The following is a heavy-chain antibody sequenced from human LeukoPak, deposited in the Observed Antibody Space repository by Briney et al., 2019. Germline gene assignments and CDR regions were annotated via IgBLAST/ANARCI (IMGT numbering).Heavy chain of an antibody. CDR3: AKLGAYSSSWYGFCDY. CDR2: IYPDDSDT. Sequence: GESLKISCKGSGYSFTSYWIGWVRQMPGKGLEWMGIIYPDDSDTRYSPSFQGQVTISVDRSISTAYLQWSSLKASDTAMYYCAKLGAYSSSWYGFCDYWGQGTLVTVSS. V-gene: IGHV5-51*01. CDR1: GYSFTSYW. J-gene: IGHJ4*02. D-gene: IGHD6-13*01.